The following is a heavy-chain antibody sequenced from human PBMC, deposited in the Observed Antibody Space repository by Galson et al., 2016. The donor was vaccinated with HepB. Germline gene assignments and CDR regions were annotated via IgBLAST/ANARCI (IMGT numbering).Heavy chain of an antibody. CDR2: IQNSGRA. D-gene: IGHD2-15*01. J-gene: IGHJ6*02. Sequence: SETLYLTCTVSGASVTTVSYHWTWIRQPPGKGLEWIGSIQNSGRANYNPSLKSRLTISVDTSKNQFSLKLSSVTAADTAVYYCARDYRIYYYGMDVWGQGSTVTVSS. V-gene: IGHV4-61*01. CDR1: GASVTTVSYH. CDR3: ARDYRIYYYGMDV.